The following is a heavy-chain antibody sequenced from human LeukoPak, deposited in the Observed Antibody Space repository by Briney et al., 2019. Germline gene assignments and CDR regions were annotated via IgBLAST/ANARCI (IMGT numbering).Heavy chain of an antibody. Sequence: GGSLRLSCAASGFTFSDYYRSWIRQAPAKGLEWVSYISTSGRYTNYTDSVKGRFTISRDNAKNSLFLQMNSLRAEDTAVYYCARVASITMICDFWGQGTLVTVSS. CDR3: ARVASITMICDF. D-gene: IGHD3-22*01. J-gene: IGHJ4*02. V-gene: IGHV3-11*06. CDR1: GFTFSDYY. CDR2: ISTSGRYT.